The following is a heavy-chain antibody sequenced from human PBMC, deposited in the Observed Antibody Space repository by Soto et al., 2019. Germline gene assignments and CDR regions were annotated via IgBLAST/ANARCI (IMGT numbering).Heavy chain of an antibody. J-gene: IGHJ4*02. CDR1: GFTFSSYG. V-gene: IGHV3-30*03. D-gene: IGHD1-26*01. CDR2: ISYDGSNE. CDR3: AIDAGGSSYFDY. Sequence: QVQLVESGGGVVQPGRSLRLSCAASGFTFSSYGMHWVRQAPGKGLEWVAVISYDGSNEYYADSVKGRFTISRDNSKNPLYLQMNSLRAEDTAVYYCAIDAGGSSYFDYWGQGTLVTVSS.